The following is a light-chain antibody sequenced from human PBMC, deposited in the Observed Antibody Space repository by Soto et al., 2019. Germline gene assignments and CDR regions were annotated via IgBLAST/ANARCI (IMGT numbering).Light chain of an antibody. CDR3: SSYTSSSTLGV. CDR2: DVS. Sequence: QSVLTQPASVSGSPGQSITISCTGTSSDVGGYNYVSWYQQHPGKAPKLMIYDVSNRPSGVSNRFSGSKSGNTASLTISGLQAEDEADYYGSSYTSSSTLGVFGTGTKVPVL. V-gene: IGLV2-14*01. J-gene: IGLJ1*01. CDR1: SSDVGGYNY.